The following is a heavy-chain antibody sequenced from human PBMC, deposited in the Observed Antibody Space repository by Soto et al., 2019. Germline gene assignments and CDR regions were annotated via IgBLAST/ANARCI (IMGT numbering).Heavy chain of an antibody. Sequence: PGGSLRLSSAASGFTFSSYAMSWVRQAPGKGLEWVAVISYDGSNKYYADSVKGRFTISRDNSKNTLYLQMNSLRAEDTAVYYCARVGLKSIAARSVLGQYFQHWGQGTLVTVSS. CDR1: GFTFSSYA. V-gene: IGHV3-30*04. D-gene: IGHD6-6*01. CDR3: ARVGLKSIAARSVLGQYFQH. CDR2: ISYDGSNK. J-gene: IGHJ1*01.